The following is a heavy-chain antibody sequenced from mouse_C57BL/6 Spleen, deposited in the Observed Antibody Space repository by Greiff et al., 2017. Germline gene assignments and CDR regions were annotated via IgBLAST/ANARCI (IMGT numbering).Heavy chain of an antibody. CDR3: AREKGPYYSNSVYAMDY. J-gene: IGHJ4*01. CDR1: GYTFTSYG. D-gene: IGHD2-5*01. Sequence: VQLQQSGAELARPGASVKLSCKASGYTFTSYGISWVKQRTGQGLEWIGEIYPRSGNTYYNEKFKGKATLTADKSSSTAYMELRSLTSEDSAVYFCAREKGPYYSNSVYAMDYWGQGTSVTVSS. V-gene: IGHV1-81*01. CDR2: IYPRSGNT.